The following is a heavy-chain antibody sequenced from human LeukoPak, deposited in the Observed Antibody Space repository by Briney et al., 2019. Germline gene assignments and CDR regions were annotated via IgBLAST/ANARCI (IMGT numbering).Heavy chain of an antibody. V-gene: IGHV4-4*07. CDR1: GGSISSYY. Sequence: SETLSLTCTVSGGSISSYYWSWIRQPAGKGLEWIGRIYTSGSTNYNPSLKSRVTMSVDTSKNQFSLKLSSVTAADTAVYYCXXXXXXXGSGXYRRNDAFDIWGQGTMVTVSS. J-gene: IGHJ3*02. D-gene: IGHD3-10*01. CDR3: XXXXXXXGSGXYRRNDAFDI. CDR2: IYTSGST.